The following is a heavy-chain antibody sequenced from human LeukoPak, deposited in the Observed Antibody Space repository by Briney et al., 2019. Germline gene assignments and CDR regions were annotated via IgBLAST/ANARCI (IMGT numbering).Heavy chain of an antibody. V-gene: IGHV1-69*06. J-gene: IGHJ3*02. CDR1: GGTFSSYA. CDR3: ARGGSHGAFDI. D-gene: IGHD1-26*01. Sequence: SVKVSCKASGGTFSSYAISWVRQAPGQGLEWMGGIIPIFGTANYAQKFQGRVTITAGKSTSTAYMELSRLRSDDTAVYYCARGGSHGAFDIWGQGTMVTVSS. CDR2: IIPIFGTA.